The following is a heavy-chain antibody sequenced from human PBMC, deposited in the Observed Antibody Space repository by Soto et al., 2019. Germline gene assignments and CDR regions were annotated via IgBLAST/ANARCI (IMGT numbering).Heavy chain of an antibody. V-gene: IGHV5-51*01. J-gene: IGHJ4*02. D-gene: IGHD5-12*01. Sequence: GESLKISCKASVYTFTSQWIGWVRQKSGIGLEWMGLIFPGDSDTRYSPSFQGQVTISADKSISTAFLQWSSLEASDTAMYYCARLVDGYPGYWGQGTLVTVSS. CDR2: IFPGDSDT. CDR1: VYTFTSQW. CDR3: ARLVDGYPGY.